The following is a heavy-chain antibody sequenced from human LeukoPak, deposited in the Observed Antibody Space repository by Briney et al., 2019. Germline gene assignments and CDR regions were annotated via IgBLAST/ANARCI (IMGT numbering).Heavy chain of an antibody. CDR1: GFMFRDYS. CDR2: ISGSGHSK. V-gene: IGHV3-11*04. D-gene: IGHD5-24*01. CDR3: ARDRLANEGLQLYDI. Sequence: PGGSLRLSCVGSGFMFRDYSIGWFRQGPGKGLEWISHISGSGHSKYDADSVKGRFTISRDNAKGSVFLQMNSLRVEDTAVYYCARDRLANEGLQLYDIWGQGTLVSVSS. J-gene: IGHJ4*02.